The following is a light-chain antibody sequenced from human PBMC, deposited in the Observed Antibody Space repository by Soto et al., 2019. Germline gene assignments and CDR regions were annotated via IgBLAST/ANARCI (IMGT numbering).Light chain of an antibody. J-gene: IGLJ1*01. CDR1: SSDVVGYNY. CDR3: SSYAGSNNLGHV. V-gene: IGLV2-8*01. CDR2: EVS. Sequence: QSVLTQPPSASGSPGQSVTISCTGTSSDVVGYNYVSWYQQHPGKAPKLMIYEVSKRPSGVPDRFSGPKSGNTASLTVSGLQAEDDAYYYCSSYAGSNNLGHVFGTGTNVTVL.